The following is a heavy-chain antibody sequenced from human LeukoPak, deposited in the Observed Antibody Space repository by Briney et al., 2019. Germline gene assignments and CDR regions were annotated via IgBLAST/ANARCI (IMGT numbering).Heavy chain of an antibody. V-gene: IGHV3-74*01. J-gene: IGHJ4*02. D-gene: IGHD6-6*01. CDR1: GFSFSGHW. Sequence: GGSLRLSCIASGFSFSGHWMHWARQLPGKGWVWVSRISPTGSTTSYADSVKGRFTVSRDNAKNTLYLQVNNLRAEDTAVYYCARGPNSNWSGLDFWGQGTLLTVSS. CDR3: ARGPNSNWSGLDF. CDR2: ISPTGSTT.